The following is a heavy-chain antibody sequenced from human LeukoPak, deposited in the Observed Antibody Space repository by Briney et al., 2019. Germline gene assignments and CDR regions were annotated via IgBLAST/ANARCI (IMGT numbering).Heavy chain of an antibody. CDR3: ARAPSLRDCSSTSCYYYYYMDV. Sequence: GASVKVSCKASGGTFSSYAISWVRQAPGQGLEWMGGIIPIFGTANYAQKFQGRVMITADESTSTAYMELSSLRSEDTAVYYCARAPSLRDCSSTSCYYYYYMDVWGKGTTVTVSS. J-gene: IGHJ6*03. V-gene: IGHV1-69*13. CDR2: IIPIFGTA. D-gene: IGHD2-2*01. CDR1: GGTFSSYA.